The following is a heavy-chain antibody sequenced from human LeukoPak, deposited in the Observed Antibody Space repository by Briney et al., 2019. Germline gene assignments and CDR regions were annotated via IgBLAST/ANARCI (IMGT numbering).Heavy chain of an antibody. CDR1: GYTFTSYG. CDR3: ARAQVVRGVIMYFDY. D-gene: IGHD3-10*01. V-gene: IGHV1-18*01. CDR2: SSAYNGNT. Sequence: ASVKVSFKASGYTFTSYGISWVRQAPGQGLEWMGCSSAYNGNTNYAQKLQGRVTMTTDTSTSTAYMELRSLRSDDTAVYYCARAQVVRGVIMYFDYWDQGTLVTVSS. J-gene: IGHJ4*02.